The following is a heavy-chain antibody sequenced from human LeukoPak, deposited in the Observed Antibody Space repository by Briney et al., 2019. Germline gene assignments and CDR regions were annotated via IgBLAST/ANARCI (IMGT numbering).Heavy chain of an antibody. CDR1: GGSISSGSYY. CDR2: IYYSGST. CDR3: ARSSINYLDY. J-gene: IGHJ4*02. V-gene: IGHV4-61*02. Sequence: SQTLSLTCTVSGGSISSGSYYWSWIRQPAGKGLEWIGRIYYSGSTYYNPSLKSRVTISVDTSKNQFSLKLSSVTAADTAVYYCARSSINYLDYWGQGTLVTVSS. D-gene: IGHD3-10*01.